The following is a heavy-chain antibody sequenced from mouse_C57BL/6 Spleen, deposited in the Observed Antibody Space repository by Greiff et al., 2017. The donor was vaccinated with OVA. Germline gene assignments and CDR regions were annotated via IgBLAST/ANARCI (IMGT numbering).Heavy chain of an antibody. CDR3: AREDYWDPAWFAY. V-gene: IGHV1-82*01. CDR1: GYAFSSSW. D-gene: IGHD4-1*01. J-gene: IGHJ3*01. Sequence: VQLQQSGPELVKPGASVKISCKASGYAFSSSWMNWVKQRPGKGLEWIGRIYPGDGDTNYNGKFKGKATLTADKSSRTAYMQLSSLTSEDSAVYFCAREDYWDPAWFAYWGQGTLVTVSA. CDR2: IYPGDGDT.